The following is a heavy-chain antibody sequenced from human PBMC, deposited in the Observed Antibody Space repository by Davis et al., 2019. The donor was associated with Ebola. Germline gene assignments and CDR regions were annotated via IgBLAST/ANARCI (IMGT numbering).Heavy chain of an antibody. CDR3: ARSSYQPDY. CDR1: GFTFNKYW. D-gene: IGHD2-2*01. CDR2: INTDGSFT. V-gene: IGHV3-74*01. J-gene: IGHJ4*02. Sequence: GESLKISCAASGFTFNKYWMHWVRQTPGKGLVWVSRINTDGSFTDYADSVKGRFTISRDNASNTLYLQMNGLRAEDTAVYYCARSSYQPDYWGQGTLVTVSS.